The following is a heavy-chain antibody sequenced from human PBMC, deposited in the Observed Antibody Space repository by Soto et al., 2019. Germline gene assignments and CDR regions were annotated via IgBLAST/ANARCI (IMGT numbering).Heavy chain of an antibody. CDR2: INPNSGGT. CDR1: GYTFTGYY. Sequence: ASVKVSCKASGYTFTGYYMHWVRQAPGQGLEWMGWINPNSGGTNYAQKFQGRVTMTRDTSISTAYMELSSLRSEDTAVYYCARPGPANYYYYGMDVWGQGTTVTVSS. CDR3: ARPGPANYYYYGMDV. V-gene: IGHV1-2*02. J-gene: IGHJ6*02. D-gene: IGHD2-2*01.